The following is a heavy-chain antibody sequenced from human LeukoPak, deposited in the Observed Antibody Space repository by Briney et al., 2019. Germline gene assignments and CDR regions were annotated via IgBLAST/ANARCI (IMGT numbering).Heavy chain of an antibody. D-gene: IGHD2-2*01. CDR1: GFTFDDYG. Sequence: GGSLRLSCAASGFTFDDYGMSWVRQAPGKGLEWVSGINWNGGSTGYADSAKGRFTISRDNAKNSLYLQLNTLRAEDAAFYYYAAALNSHIVVVPAATTGNYYYYMDVWGKGTTVTVSS. CDR3: AAALNSHIVVVPAATTGNYYYYMDV. J-gene: IGHJ6*03. V-gene: IGHV3-20*04. CDR2: INWNGGST.